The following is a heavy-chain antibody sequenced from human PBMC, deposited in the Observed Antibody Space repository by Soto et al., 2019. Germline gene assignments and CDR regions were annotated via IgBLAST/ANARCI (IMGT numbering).Heavy chain of an antibody. J-gene: IGHJ4*02. D-gene: IGHD3-22*01. CDR3: ARRGAYHYDSSGYSAGF. V-gene: IGHV5-51*01. Sequence: GESLKISCKGSGFSFSSYWIGWVRQMPGKGLEWMGIIYPGDSDTRYSPSFQGQVTISVDKSVSTAYLQWSSLKASDTAMYYCARRGAYHYDSSGYSAGFWGQGTLVTVSS. CDR1: GFSFSSYW. CDR2: IYPGDSDT.